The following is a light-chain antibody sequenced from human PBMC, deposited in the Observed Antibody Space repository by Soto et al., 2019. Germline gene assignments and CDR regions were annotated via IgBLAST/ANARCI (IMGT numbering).Light chain of an antibody. V-gene: IGKV3-15*01. Sequence: EIVMTQSPTIVSVSPGERATLSCRASQSVNSNLAWYQQKPGQAPRLLISGASTRAPGIAARFSGSGSGTNFTLSICGLQSADLAVYYCQQYNDWPLYTFGQGTKLEIK. CDR1: QSVNSN. J-gene: IGKJ2*01. CDR3: QQYNDWPLYT. CDR2: GAS.